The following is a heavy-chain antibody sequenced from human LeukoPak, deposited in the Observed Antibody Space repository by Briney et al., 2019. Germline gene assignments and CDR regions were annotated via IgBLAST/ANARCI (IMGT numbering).Heavy chain of an antibody. CDR1: GGSISIYY. CDR2: IYYSGST. V-gene: IGHV4-59*08. J-gene: IGHJ6*02. CDR3: ASRPDYLDYYYGMDV. Sequence: SETLSLTCTVCGGSISIYYWSWIRQPPGKGLEWIGYIYYSGSTNYNPSLKSRVTISVDTSKNQFSLKLSSVTAADTAVYYCASRPDYLDYYYGMDVWGQGTTVTVSS. D-gene: IGHD2/OR15-2a*01.